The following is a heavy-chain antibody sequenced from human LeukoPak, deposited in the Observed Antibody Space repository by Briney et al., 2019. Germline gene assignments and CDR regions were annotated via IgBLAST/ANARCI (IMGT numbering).Heavy chain of an antibody. Sequence: GGSLRLSCAASGFTFSSYAMSWVRQAPGKGLEWVSAISGSGGSTYYADSVKGRFTISRDNSKNTLYLQMSSLRAEDTAVYYCAKALSNRITMIVVSGWGQGTLVTVSS. J-gene: IGHJ4*02. D-gene: IGHD3-22*01. V-gene: IGHV3-23*01. CDR1: GFTFSSYA. CDR2: ISGSGGST. CDR3: AKALSNRITMIVVSG.